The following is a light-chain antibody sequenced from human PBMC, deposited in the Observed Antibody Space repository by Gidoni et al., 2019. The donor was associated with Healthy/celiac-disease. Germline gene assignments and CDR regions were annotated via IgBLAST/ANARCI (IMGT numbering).Light chain of an antibody. V-gene: IGKV3-15*01. CDR2: GAS. CDR3: QQYNNWLWT. Sequence: EIVMTQSPATLSVSPGERATLSCRASQSVSSNLAWYQQKPGQAPRLLIYGASTRATGIPARFSGSWSGTEFPLTISLLQSEDFAVYYCQQYNNWLWTFGQGTKVEIK. CDR1: QSVSSN. J-gene: IGKJ1*01.